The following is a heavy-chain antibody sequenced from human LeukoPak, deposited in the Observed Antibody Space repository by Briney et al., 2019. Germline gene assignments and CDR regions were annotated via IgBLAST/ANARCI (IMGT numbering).Heavy chain of an antibody. CDR1: GYTFTTYL. D-gene: IGHD5-24*01. CDR3: ARVGSEGFSDGWVPMDY. Sequence: GESLKISCQGSGYTFTTYLIGWARQMPGKGLEWMGIIYPGGSDTRYSPSFQCQVTISVDKSISTAYLQWSSLKASDTAMYYCARVGSEGFSDGWVPMDYWGEGTLVSVST. CDR2: IYPGGSDT. V-gene: IGHV5-51*01. J-gene: IGHJ4*02.